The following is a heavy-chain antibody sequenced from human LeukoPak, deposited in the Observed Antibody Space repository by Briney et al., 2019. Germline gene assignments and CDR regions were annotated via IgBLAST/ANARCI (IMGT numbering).Heavy chain of an antibody. J-gene: IGHJ3*02. CDR2: ISSSSVTI. CDR3: ATRNHYGSVPNGAFDM. CDR1: GFIYSSYS. Sequence: GGSLRLSCAASGFIYSSYSMNWVGQAPGKGLEWVSYISSSSVTIYYADSVKGRFTISRDNAKNSLYLQMNSLRDEDTAGYYCATRNHYGSVPNGAFDMWGQGTMVTVSS. D-gene: IGHD3-10*01. V-gene: IGHV3-48*02.